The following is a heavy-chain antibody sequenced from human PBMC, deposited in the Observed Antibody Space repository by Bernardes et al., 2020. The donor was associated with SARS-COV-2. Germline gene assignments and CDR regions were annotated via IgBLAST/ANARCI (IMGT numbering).Heavy chain of an antibody. J-gene: IGHJ6*02. CDR2: FHHGGRT. D-gene: IGHD2-21*02. Sequence: EALSLTCTVPRVLITNTNYYSGWLRQPPAGSLKRIGRFHHGGRTYSSPSLRRRVTLSVDTSQHQVSLTLTSVAAADTAVYFCARHSGDSRPLVYYYALDVWGLGTLVTVSS. CDR1: RVLITNTNYY. V-gene: IGHV4-39*01. CDR3: ARHSGDSRPLVYYYALDV.